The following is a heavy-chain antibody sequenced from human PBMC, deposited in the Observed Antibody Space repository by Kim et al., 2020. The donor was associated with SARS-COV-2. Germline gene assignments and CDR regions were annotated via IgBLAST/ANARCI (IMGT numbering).Heavy chain of an antibody. CDR1: GFTFSSYE. CDR3: ARANAPYDILTVPNYYYYGMDV. J-gene: IGHJ6*02. V-gene: IGHV3-48*03. D-gene: IGHD3-9*01. Sequence: GGSLRLSCAASGFTFSSYEMNWVRQAPGKGLEWVSYISSSGSTIYYADSVKGRFTISRDNAKNSLYLQMNSLRAEDTAVYYCARANAPYDILTVPNYYYYGMDVWGQGATVTVSS. CDR2: ISSSGSTI.